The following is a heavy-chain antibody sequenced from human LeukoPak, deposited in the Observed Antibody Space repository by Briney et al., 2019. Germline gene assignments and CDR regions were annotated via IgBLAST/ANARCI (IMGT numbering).Heavy chain of an antibody. CDR2: ISSRSDSI. Sequence: GGSLRLSCAASLFTFSTYGMNWVRQAPGKGLEWVSSISSRSDSIHYAHTLRGRFTVSRDNSNNSLFLQMNSVTAEGTAVYYCAGGVQHCADGDCYSIYWGQGTLVTVSS. V-gene: IGHV3-21*01. D-gene: IGHD2-21*01. CDR1: LFTFSTYG. CDR3: AGGVQHCADGDCYSIY. J-gene: IGHJ4*02.